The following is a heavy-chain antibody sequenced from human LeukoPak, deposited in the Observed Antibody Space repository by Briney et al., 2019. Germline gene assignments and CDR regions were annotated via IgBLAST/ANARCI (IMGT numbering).Heavy chain of an antibody. D-gene: IGHD5-18*01. V-gene: IGHV3-53*01. J-gene: IGHJ5*02. CDR1: GFTVSSNY. CDR2: IYSGGST. Sequence: PGGSLRLSCAASGFTVSSNYMSWVRQAPGKGLEWVSVIYSGGSTYYADSVKGRFTISRDNSKNTLYLQMNSLRAEDTAVYYCTRIQLWRNNWFDPWGQGTLVTVSS. CDR3: TRIQLWRNNWFDP.